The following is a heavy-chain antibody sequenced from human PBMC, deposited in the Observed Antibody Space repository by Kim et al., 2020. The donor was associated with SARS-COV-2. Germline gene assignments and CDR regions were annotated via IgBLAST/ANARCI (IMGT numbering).Heavy chain of an antibody. CDR2: NK. J-gene: IGHJ3*02. Sequence: NKNNVASVKGRFTISRDNSKNTLYLQMNSLRAEDTAVYYCASQGKDAFDIWGQGTMVTVSS. CDR3: ASQGKDAFDI. V-gene: IGHV3-30*01.